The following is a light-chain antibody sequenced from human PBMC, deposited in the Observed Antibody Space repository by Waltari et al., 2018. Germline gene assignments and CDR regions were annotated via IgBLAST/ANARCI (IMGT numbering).Light chain of an antibody. Sequence: QSVLTPPPSASGTPGQRVTISCSGSSSNIGSNPVNWYQQLQGTATKLILYTNNQRPSVVPDLFPGSKAGTAASLAISGLQSEDEAHYYCATWDDSLNGNVFGSGTKVIV. CDR2: TNN. CDR1: SSNIGSNP. V-gene: IGLV1-44*01. CDR3: ATWDDSLNGNV. J-gene: IGLJ6*01.